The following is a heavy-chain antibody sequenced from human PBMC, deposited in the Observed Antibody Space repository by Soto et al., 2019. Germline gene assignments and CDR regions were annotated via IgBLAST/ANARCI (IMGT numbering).Heavy chain of an antibody. D-gene: IGHD2-8*01. CDR3: AKNGQPLYYYYGMDF. CDR2: ISGYNGDT. J-gene: IGHJ6*02. Sequence: QGQLVQSGGEVKKPGASVKVSCKASGYTFTRYGISWVRQAPGQGLEWMGWISGYNGDTKYAQKFKGRVNMTVYTSTATAYMELRSLTSDDTAVYYCAKNGQPLYYYYGMDFWGQGTTVTVSS. CDR1: GYTFTRYG. V-gene: IGHV1-18*01.